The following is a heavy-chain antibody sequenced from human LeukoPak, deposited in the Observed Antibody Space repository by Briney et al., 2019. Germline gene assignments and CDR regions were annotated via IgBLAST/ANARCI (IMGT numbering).Heavy chain of an antibody. Sequence: SETLSLTCAVYGGSFSGYYWSWIRQPPGKGLEWIGYIYYSGSTNYNPSLKSRVTISVDTSKNQFSLKLSSVTAADTAVYYCARDLVKGSFDYWGQGTLVTVSS. CDR3: ARDLVKGSFDY. J-gene: IGHJ4*02. CDR1: GGSFSGYY. CDR2: IYYSGST. D-gene: IGHD2-15*01. V-gene: IGHV4-59*01.